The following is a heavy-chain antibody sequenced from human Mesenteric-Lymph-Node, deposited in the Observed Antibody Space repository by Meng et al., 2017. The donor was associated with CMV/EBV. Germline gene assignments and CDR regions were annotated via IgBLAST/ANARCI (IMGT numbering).Heavy chain of an antibody. CDR3: ARERERKILGYGMDV. CDR1: GGSISSSSYY. CDR2: IYYSGST. V-gene: IGHV4-39*06. J-gene: IGHJ6*02. Sequence: SETLSLTCTVSGGSISSSSYYWGWPRQPPGKGLEWIGSIYYSGSTYYNPSLKSRVTISVDTSKNQFPLKLSSVTAADTAVYYCARERERKILGYGMDVWGQGTTVTVSS. D-gene: IGHD2/OR15-2a*01.